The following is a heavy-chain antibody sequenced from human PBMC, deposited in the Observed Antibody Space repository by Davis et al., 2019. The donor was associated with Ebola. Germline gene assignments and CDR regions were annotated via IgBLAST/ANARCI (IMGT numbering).Heavy chain of an antibody. J-gene: IGHJ4*02. CDR2: IKQDGSEK. V-gene: IGHV3-7*01. CDR1: GFTFSSYW. D-gene: IGHD3-10*01. CDR3: ARVTDGSGSYYNLLWYFDY. Sequence: GESLKISCEVSGFTFSSYWMSWVRQAPGKGLEWVANIKQDGSEKYYVDSVKGRFTISRDNAKNSLYLQMNSLRAEDTAVYYCARVTDGSGSYYNLLWYFDYWGQGTLVTVSS.